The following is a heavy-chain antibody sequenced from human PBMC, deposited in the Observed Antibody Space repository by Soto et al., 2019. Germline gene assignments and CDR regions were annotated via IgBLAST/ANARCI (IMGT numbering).Heavy chain of an antibody. D-gene: IGHD3-10*01. CDR1: GYAFTRYG. Sequence: QVQLVQSGPEVKKPGASVRVSCMTSGYAFTRYGVNWVRQAPEQGLEWMGWIAPHSGRTTYLPKFQGRVTISADASTNTAYMELTSLSSDDTGIYFCARAATGSYHSAYWGQGTVVTVSS. V-gene: IGHV1-18*04. J-gene: IGHJ4*02. CDR2: IAPHSGRT. CDR3: ARAATGSYHSAY.